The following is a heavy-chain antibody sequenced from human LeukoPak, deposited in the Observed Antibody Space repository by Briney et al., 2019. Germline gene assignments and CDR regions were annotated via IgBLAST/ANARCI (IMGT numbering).Heavy chain of an antibody. Sequence: SETLSLTCAVSGYPINSNYFWGWIRHSPGKGLEWIGSFYHSASTYYNPSLKSRVSVSVDTSKNQFSLKLSSVTAADAAVYYCARSSNNWFDPWGQGTLVTVSS. V-gene: IGHV4-38-2*01. CDR3: ARSSNNWFDP. CDR2: FYHSAST. CDR1: GYPINSNYF. J-gene: IGHJ5*02.